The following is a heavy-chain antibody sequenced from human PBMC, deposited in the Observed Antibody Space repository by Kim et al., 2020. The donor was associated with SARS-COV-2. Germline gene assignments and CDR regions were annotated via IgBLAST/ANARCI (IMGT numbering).Heavy chain of an antibody. V-gene: IGHV4-59*01. J-gene: IGHJ4*02. CDR1: GGGSYY. D-gene: IGHD3-16*01. CDR3: ARVERLGELLVDGPLDY. Sequence: SETLSLTCTVSGGGSYYCNWIRQPPGKGLEWIGNIYYTGRTNYNPTLESRVTMSVDMSKSQFSLKLSSVTAADTAIYYCARVERLGELLVDGPLDYWSQGTLVTVSA. CDR2: IYYTGRT.